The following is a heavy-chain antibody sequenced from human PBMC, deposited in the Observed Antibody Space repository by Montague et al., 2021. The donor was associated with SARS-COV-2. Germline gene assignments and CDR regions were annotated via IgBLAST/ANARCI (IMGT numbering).Heavy chain of an antibody. CDR1: GGSISTYY. D-gene: IGHD3-9*01. CDR3: ARLPYDNSYGMDV. V-gene: IGHV4-59*13. J-gene: IGHJ6*02. CDR2: IDYSGST. Sequence: SETLSLTCTVSGGSISTYYWNWIRQFPGEGLEWIGYIDYSGSTNYNPSLQSRVIISVDRSKNQFSLKLNSVTAADTAIYYCARLPYDNSYGMDVWGQGTTVTVSS.